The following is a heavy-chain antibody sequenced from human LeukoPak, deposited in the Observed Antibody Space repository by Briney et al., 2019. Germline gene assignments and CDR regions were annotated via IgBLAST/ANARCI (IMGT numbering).Heavy chain of an antibody. J-gene: IGHJ4*02. V-gene: IGHV3-7*01. Sequence: GGSLRLSCAASGFSFGTYWMSWVRQAPGKGLEWLANIRQDGSVKFYVDSVKGRFTISRDNAKSSLYLQMNSLRVEDTAVYYCASSHDSSGNDWGQGTLVTVSS. CDR1: GFSFGTYW. CDR2: IRQDGSVK. D-gene: IGHD3-22*01. CDR3: ASSHDSSGND.